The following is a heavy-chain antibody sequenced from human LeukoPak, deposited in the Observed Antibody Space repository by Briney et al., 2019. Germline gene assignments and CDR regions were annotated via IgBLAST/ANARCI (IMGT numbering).Heavy chain of an antibody. CDR1: GYTFTSYG. CDR2: ISAYNGNT. D-gene: IGHD6-13*01. CDR3: ARDWYCSSSWYFDY. V-gene: IGHV1-18*04. Sequence: ASVKVSCKASGYTFTSYGISWVRQAPGRGLEWMGWISAYNGNTNYAQKLQGRVTMTTDTSTSTAYMELRSLRSDDTAVYYCARDWYCSSSWYFDYWGQGTLVTVSS. J-gene: IGHJ4*02.